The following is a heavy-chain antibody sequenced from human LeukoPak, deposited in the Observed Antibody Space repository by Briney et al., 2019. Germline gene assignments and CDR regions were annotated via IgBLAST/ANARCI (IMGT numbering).Heavy chain of an antibody. J-gene: IGHJ4*02. CDR1: GFTVSSNY. CDR3: ALRAPSTIAVAGTFLRDY. D-gene: IGHD6-19*01. V-gene: IGHV3-53*01. CDR2: IYSGGST. Sequence: GGSLRLSCAASGFTVSSNYMSWVRQAPGKGLEWVSVIYSGGSTYYAVSVKGRFTISRDNSKNTLYLQMNSLRAEDTAVYYCALRAPSTIAVAGTFLRDYWGQGTLVTVSS.